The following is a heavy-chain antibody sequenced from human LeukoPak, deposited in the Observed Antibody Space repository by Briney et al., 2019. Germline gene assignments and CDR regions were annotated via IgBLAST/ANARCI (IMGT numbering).Heavy chain of an antibody. V-gene: IGHV3-53*01. J-gene: IGHJ4*02. Sequence: GGSLRLSCAASGFTVSSNYMSWVRQAPGKGLEWVSVIYSGGSTYYADSVKGRFTISRDNAKNSLYLQMNSLRAEDTAVYYCARDGDTAMVLGYWGQGTLVTVSS. CDR3: ARDGDTAMVLGY. CDR2: IYSGGST. D-gene: IGHD5-18*01. CDR1: GFTVSSNY.